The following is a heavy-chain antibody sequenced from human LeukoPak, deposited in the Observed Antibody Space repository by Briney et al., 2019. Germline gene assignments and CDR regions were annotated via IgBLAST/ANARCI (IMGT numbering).Heavy chain of an antibody. Sequence: SETLSPTRTVSGGSISSSYWSWIRQPPGKGLEWIGYIYYSGSTSYNPSLKSRVTISVDTSKNQFSLKLNSVTAADTAVYYCARQGPLTTAVTTRTNPFDYWGQGTLVTVSS. V-gene: IGHV4-59*08. CDR2: IYYSGST. CDR1: GGSISSSY. D-gene: IGHD4-11*01. J-gene: IGHJ4*02. CDR3: ARQGPLTTAVTTRTNPFDY.